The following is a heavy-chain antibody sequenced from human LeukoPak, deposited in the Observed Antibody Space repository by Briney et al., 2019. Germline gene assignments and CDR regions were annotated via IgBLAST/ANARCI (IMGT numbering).Heavy chain of an antibody. V-gene: IGHV1-18*04. CDR3: ARDAGSSMSYYYYGMDV. Sequence: ASVKVSCKASGYTFTSYVISWVRQAPGQGLEWMGWISAYNGNTNYAQKLQGRVTMTTDTSTSTAYMELRSLRSDDTAVYYCARDAGSSMSYYYYGMDVWGQGTTVTVSS. D-gene: IGHD6-13*01. J-gene: IGHJ6*02. CDR1: GYTFTSYV. CDR2: ISAYNGNT.